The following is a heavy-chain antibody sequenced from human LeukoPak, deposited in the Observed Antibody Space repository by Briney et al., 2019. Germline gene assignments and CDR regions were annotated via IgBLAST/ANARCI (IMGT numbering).Heavy chain of an antibody. CDR2: IYYIGST. V-gene: IGHV4-39*01. Sequence: KPSETLSLTCTVSGGSISSSSYYWGWIRQPPGKGLEWIGSIYYIGSTYYNPSLKSRVTISVDTSKNQFSLKLSSVTAADTAVYYCARRDGRGYYFDYWGQGTLVTVSS. J-gene: IGHJ4*02. CDR1: GGSISSSSYY. CDR3: ARRDGRGYYFDY. D-gene: IGHD5-24*01.